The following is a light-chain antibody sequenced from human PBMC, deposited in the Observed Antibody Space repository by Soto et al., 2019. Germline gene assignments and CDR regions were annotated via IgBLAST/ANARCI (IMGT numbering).Light chain of an antibody. Sequence: EITMTQSPATLSVPPGERATLSCRASQSVNRNLAWYQQKPGQAPRLLMYGASSRATGIPASFSGSGSGTDFILTISSLQSEDFAVYYCQQYHKWPLTFGGGTKVDIK. CDR3: QQYHKWPLT. CDR2: GAS. V-gene: IGKV3-15*01. CDR1: QSVNRN. J-gene: IGKJ4*01.